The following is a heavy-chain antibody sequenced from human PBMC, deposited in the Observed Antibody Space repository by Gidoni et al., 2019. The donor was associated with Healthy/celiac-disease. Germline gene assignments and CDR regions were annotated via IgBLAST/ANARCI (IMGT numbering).Heavy chain of an antibody. V-gene: IGHV3-23*01. CDR3: AKVSPGYCSGGSCYGGWFDP. Sequence: EVQLLESGGGLVQPGGSLRLSCAASGFTFRSYAMSWVRQAPGKGLEWVSAISGSGGSTYYADSVKGRFTISRDNSKNTLYLQMNSLRAEDTAVYYCAKVSPGYCSGGSCYGGWFDPWGQGTLVTVSS. CDR1: GFTFRSYA. D-gene: IGHD2-15*01. CDR2: ISGSGGST. J-gene: IGHJ5*02.